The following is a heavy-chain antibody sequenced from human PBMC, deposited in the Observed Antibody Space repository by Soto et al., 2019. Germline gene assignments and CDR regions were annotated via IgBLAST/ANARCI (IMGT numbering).Heavy chain of an antibody. V-gene: IGHV3-21*01. D-gene: IGHD3-16*01. CDR2: ISSSSSYI. CDR1: GFTLSSYS. Sequence: EVQLVESGGGLVKPGGSLRLSCAASGFTLSSYSMNWVRQAPGKGLEWVSSISSSSSYIYYADSVKGRFTISRDNAKNSLYLQMNRPSSEATAVYSCARDWGGQGTFASWCQGTRV. CDR3: ARDWGGQGTFAS. J-gene: IGHJ5*02.